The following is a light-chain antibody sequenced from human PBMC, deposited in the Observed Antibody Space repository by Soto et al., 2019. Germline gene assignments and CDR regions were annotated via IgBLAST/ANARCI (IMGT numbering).Light chain of an antibody. CDR1: TSDVGAYNY. CDR3: CSYAGDYMFV. Sequence: QSALTQPASVSGSPGQSITISCTGSTSDVGAYNYVSWYKHHPGQAPQLMIYEVSNRPSGVSNRFSGSKSGNTASLTISGLQADDEGDYYCCSYAGDYMFVFGTGTKVTVL. V-gene: IGLV2-14*01. J-gene: IGLJ1*01. CDR2: EVS.